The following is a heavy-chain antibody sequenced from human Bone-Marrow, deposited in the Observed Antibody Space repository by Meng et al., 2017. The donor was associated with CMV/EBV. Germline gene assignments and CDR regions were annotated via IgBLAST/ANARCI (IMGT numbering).Heavy chain of an antibody. J-gene: IGHJ4*02. D-gene: IGHD6-13*01. CDR2: IRSKGDSYAT. V-gene: IGHV3-73*01. CDR1: GFTFSGSI. CDR3: AINRGGDIAAAGTLGDY. Sequence: GGSLRLSCAASGFTFSGSIIHWVRQASGKGLEWVGRIRSKGDSYATTYTASVKGRFTISRDDSKNTAYLQMNSLRIEDTAVYYCAINRGGDIAAAGTLGDYRGQGTLVTVSS.